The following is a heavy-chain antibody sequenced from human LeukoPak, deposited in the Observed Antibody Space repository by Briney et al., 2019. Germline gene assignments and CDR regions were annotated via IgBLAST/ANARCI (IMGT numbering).Heavy chain of an antibody. CDR3: ARDRAYYDFWIGYYAGWVYYFDY. V-gene: IGHV4-61*01. J-gene: IGHJ4*02. Sequence: PSETLSLTCTVSGGSVSSGSYYWSWIRQPPGKGLEWIGYIYYSGSTNYSPSLKSRDTISVDTSKNQLSLKLSSVTAAGTVVYYCARDRAYYDFWIGYYAGWVYYFDYWGQGTLVTVSS. CDR1: GGSVSSGSYY. D-gene: IGHD3-3*01. CDR2: IYYSGST.